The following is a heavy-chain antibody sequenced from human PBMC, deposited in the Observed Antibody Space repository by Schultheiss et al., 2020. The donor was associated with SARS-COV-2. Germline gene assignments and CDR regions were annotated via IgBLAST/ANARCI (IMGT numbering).Heavy chain of an antibody. Sequence: GSLRLSCAVSGGSFSGYYWTWIRQPPGKGLEWIGYIYYSGSTNYNPSLKSRVTISVDTSKNQFSLKLSSVTAADTAVYYCAREVATVAFDIWGQGTMVTVSS. V-gene: IGHV4-59*01. D-gene: IGHD5-12*01. CDR1: GGSFSGYY. CDR2: IYYSGST. J-gene: IGHJ3*02. CDR3: AREVATVAFDI.